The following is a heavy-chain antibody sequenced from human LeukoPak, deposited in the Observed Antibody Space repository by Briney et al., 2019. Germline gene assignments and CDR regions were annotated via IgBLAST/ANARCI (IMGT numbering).Heavy chain of an antibody. D-gene: IGHD6-19*01. Sequence: GGSLRLSCAASGFTFSSYSMNWVRQAPGQALEWVSSISSSSSYIYYADSVKGRFTISRDNAKNSLYLQMNCIRAEDTAVYYCARKRHSSGWYYFDYWGQGTLVTVSS. CDR2: ISSSSSYI. J-gene: IGHJ4*02. V-gene: IGHV3-21*01. CDR3: ARKRHSSGWYYFDY. CDR1: GFTFSSYS.